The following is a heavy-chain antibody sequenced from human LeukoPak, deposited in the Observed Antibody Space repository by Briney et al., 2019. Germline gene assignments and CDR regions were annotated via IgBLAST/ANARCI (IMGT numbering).Heavy chain of an antibody. J-gene: IGHJ4*02. CDR1: GFTFISST. Sequence: SVKVSCKASGFTFISSTIQWVRQARGQSLEWIGWIVVGSGNTNYAQKFQERVTITRDTSTTTAYMELSSLRSEDTAVYYCATGPEEGGYYSYYFDYWGQGTLVTVSS. CDR2: IVVGSGNT. D-gene: IGHD3-22*01. V-gene: IGHV1-58*02. CDR3: ATGPEEGGYYSYYFDY.